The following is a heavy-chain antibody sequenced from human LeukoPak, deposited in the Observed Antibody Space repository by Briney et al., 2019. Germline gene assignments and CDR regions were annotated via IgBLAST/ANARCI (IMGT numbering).Heavy chain of an antibody. CDR3: AREGTDYGDVA. CDR1: GGSIRSYY. V-gene: IGHV4-59*01. D-gene: IGHD4-17*01. Sequence: SETLSLTCTVSGGSIRSYYWSWILQPPGKRLEWIGYIYNSGRTNYNPSLKSRVTISVDTSKNQFSLKLSSVTAADTAVYYCAREGTDYGDVAWGQGTLVTVSS. J-gene: IGHJ5*02. CDR2: IYNSGRT.